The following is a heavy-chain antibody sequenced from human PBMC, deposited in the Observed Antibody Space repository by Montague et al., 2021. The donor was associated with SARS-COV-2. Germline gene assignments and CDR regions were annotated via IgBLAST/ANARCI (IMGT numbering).Heavy chain of an antibody. V-gene: IGHV2-70*01. J-gene: IGHJ4*02. CDR3: ATTIYDYVWGTRVEFDY. D-gene: IGHD3-16*01. CDR2: IDWDDDK. Sequence: PALVKPTQTLTLTCTFSGFSLSTSGMCVSWIRQPPGKALEWLALIDWDDDKYYSTSLKTRLTISKDTSKNQVALTMTNMDPVDTATYYCATTIYDYVWGTRVEFDYWGQGTLVTVSS. CDR1: GFSLSTSGMC.